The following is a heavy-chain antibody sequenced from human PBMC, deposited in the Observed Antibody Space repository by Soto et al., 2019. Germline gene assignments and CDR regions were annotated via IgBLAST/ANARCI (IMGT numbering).Heavy chain of an antibody. Sequence: SETLSLTCTVSGGSISSGGYYWSWIRQHPGKGLEWIGYIYYSGSTYYNPSLKSRVTISVDTSKNQFSLKLSSVTAADTAVYYCARDKYDDFWCGYHPHVYYYYGMDVWGQGTTVTVSS. CDR1: GGSISSGGYY. V-gene: IGHV4-31*03. J-gene: IGHJ6*02. CDR2: IYYSGST. D-gene: IGHD3-3*01. CDR3: ARDKYDDFWCGYHPHVYYYYGMDV.